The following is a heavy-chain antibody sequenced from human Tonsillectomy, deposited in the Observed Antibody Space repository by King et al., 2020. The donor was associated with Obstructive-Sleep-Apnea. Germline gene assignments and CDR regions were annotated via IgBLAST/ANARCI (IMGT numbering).Heavy chain of an antibody. CDR1: GFSLSTSGVG. CDR2: IYWDDDK. CDR3: AHSGVVPAAIPFDY. D-gene: IGHD2-2*01. V-gene: IGHV2-5*02. Sequence: ITLKESGPTLVKPPQTLTLTCTFSGFSLSTSGVGVGWIRQPPGKALEWLALIYWDDDKRYSPSLKSRLTITKDTSKNQVVLTMTNMDPVDTATYYCAHSGVVPAAIPFDYWGQGTLVTVSS. J-gene: IGHJ4*02.